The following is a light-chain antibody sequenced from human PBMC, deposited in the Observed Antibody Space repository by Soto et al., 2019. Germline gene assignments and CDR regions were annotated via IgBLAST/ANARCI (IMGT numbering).Light chain of an antibody. Sequence: QSVLTQPASVSGSPGQSITISCTGTSSDVGGYNYVSWYQHHPGKAPKLMIFDVSNRPSGVSNRFSGSKSGNTASLTISCLQPEDEADYYCSSYTTSNTRQIVFGTGTKVTVL. CDR1: SSDVGGYNY. CDR3: SSYTTSNTRQIV. V-gene: IGLV2-14*03. J-gene: IGLJ1*01. CDR2: DVS.